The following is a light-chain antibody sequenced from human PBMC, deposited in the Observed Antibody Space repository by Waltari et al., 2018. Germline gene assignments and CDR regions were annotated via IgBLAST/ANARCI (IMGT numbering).Light chain of an antibody. J-gene: IGLJ3*02. Sequence: QSVLTQPASVSGSPGQSITISCTGTISDVGGFNSVSWYQVHPGQAPRVMIYDVINRPSGVSGRFSASKSGNTASLTISGLQAEDEGDYYCSSQSTNSVVLFGGGTKLTVL. V-gene: IGLV2-14*03. CDR3: SSQSTNSVVL. CDR2: DVI. CDR1: ISDVGGFNS.